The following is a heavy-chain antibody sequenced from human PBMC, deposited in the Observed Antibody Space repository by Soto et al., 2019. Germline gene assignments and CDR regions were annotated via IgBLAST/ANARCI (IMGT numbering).Heavy chain of an antibody. V-gene: IGHV1-18*01. J-gene: IGHJ3*02. CDR2: ISLYSDGT. CDR3: ARSQVDTAMAAFDAFDI. Sequence: ASVKVSCKTSDNTFSNYGITWVRQAPGQPLEWLGWISLYSDGTNYAQKFQGRVSMTTDTSTTTAYMELRSLRSDDTAMYYCARSQVDTAMAAFDAFDIWGQGTMVTVSS. CDR1: DNTFSNYG. D-gene: IGHD5-18*01.